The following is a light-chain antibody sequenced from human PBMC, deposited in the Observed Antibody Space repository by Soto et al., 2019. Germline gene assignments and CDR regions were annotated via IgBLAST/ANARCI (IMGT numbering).Light chain of an antibody. Sequence: QSVLTQPPSASGTPGQRVTISCSGRTSNIGNNFVSWYQQLPGAAPNLLIYSDNQRPSGVTDRVSASKSGTSASLAISGLRSEDEADYYCAKWDASLSGRVFGGGTKVTVL. CDR3: AKWDASLSGRV. V-gene: IGLV1-47*02. CDR2: SDN. J-gene: IGLJ3*02. CDR1: TSNIGNNF.